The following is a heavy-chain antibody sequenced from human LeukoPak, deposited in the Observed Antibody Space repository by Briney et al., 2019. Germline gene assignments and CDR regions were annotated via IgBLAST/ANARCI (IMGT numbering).Heavy chain of an antibody. Sequence: SETLSLTCTVSGGSISSYYWSWIRQPPGKGLEWIGYIYYSGSTNYNPSLKSRVTISVDTSKNQFSLKLSSVTAADTAVYYCARVGSSWYFDYWGQGTLVTVSS. CDR2: IYYSGST. CDR3: ARVGSSWYFDY. V-gene: IGHV4-59*01. CDR1: GGSISSYY. J-gene: IGHJ4*02. D-gene: IGHD6-13*01.